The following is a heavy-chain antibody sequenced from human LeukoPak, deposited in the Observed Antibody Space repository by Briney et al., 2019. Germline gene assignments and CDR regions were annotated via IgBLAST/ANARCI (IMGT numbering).Heavy chain of an antibody. J-gene: IGHJ4*02. D-gene: IGHD3-22*01. CDR3: ARASYDSSGYYLVSFFDY. CDR2: IYTGDSDT. CDR1: GYSFTSYW. V-gene: IGHV5-51*01. Sequence: GESLKISCKGSGYSFTSYWIGWVRQMPGKGLEWMGIIYTGDSDTRYSPSFQGQVTISADTSISTAYLQWSSLKAPDTAMYYCARASYDSSGYYLVSFFDYWGQGTLVTVSS.